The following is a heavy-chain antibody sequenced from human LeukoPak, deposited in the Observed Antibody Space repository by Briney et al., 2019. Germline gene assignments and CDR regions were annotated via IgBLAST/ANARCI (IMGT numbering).Heavy chain of an antibody. V-gene: IGHV1-46*01. CDR3: ARDPRIWSGPTYFDY. CDR1: GYTFTSYY. D-gene: IGHD3-3*01. Sequence: ASVKVSCKASGYTFTSYYMHWVRQAPGQGLEWMGIINPSGGSTSYAQKFQGRVTMTRDTSTSTVYMELSSLRSEDTAVYYCARDPRIWSGPTYFDYWGQGTLVTVSS. J-gene: IGHJ4*02. CDR2: INPSGGST.